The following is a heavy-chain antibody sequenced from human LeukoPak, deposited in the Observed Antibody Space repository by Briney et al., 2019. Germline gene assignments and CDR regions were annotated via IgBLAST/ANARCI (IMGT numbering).Heavy chain of an antibody. CDR1: GFTFSSYA. CDR2: ISGSGGST. Sequence: GGSLRLSCAASGFTFSSYAMSWVRRAPGKGLEWVSAISGSGGSTYYADSVKGRFTISRDNSKNTLYLQMNSLRAEDTAVYYCAKADCSSTSCYPLDYYYYGMDVWGQGTTVTVSS. D-gene: IGHD2-2*01. J-gene: IGHJ6*02. V-gene: IGHV3-23*01. CDR3: AKADCSSTSCYPLDYYYYGMDV.